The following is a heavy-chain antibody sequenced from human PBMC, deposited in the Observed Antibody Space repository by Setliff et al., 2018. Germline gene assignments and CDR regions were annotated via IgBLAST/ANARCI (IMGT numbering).Heavy chain of an antibody. D-gene: IGHD3-9*01. Sequence: SETLSLTCTVSGGSISSGDYYWSWIRQPPGKGLEWIGYIYSSGSTYYNPSLKSRVSISVDTSKNQFSLKLSSVTAADTAVYYCARGFPRYYDTFDPWGQGTLVTVSS. V-gene: IGHV4-30-4*08. CDR3: ARGFPRYYDTFDP. CDR2: IYSSGST. J-gene: IGHJ5*02. CDR1: GGSISSGDYY.